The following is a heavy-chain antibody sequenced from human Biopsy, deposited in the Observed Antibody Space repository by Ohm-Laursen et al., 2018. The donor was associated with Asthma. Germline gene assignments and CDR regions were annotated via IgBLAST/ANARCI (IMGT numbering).Heavy chain of an antibody. D-gene: IGHD2-21*02. CDR2: ISFDGSNK. CDR3: ASYEVVTVILPMDV. J-gene: IGHJ6*02. Sequence: SLRLSCAASGFSFSEFVMHWVRQAPGKGLEWVAVISFDGSNKYYGDSVKGRFTIARDNSKNTVYLQMNSLRAEDTAVYYCASYEVVTVILPMDVWGQGTTVTVSS. CDR1: GFSFSEFV. V-gene: IGHV3-30*03.